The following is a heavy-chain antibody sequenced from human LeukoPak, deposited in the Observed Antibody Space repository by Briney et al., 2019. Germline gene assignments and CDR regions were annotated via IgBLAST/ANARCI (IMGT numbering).Heavy chain of an antibody. Sequence: GGSLRLSCAASGFTFSSYSMNWVRQAPGKGLEWVSSISSSSSYIYYADSVKGRFPISRDNAKNSLYLQMNSLRAEDTAVYYCAWGGMAAFDSWGQGTLVTVSS. D-gene: IGHD3-16*01. CDR1: GFTFSSYS. CDR3: AWGGMAAFDS. CDR2: ISSSSSYI. J-gene: IGHJ4*02. V-gene: IGHV3-21*01.